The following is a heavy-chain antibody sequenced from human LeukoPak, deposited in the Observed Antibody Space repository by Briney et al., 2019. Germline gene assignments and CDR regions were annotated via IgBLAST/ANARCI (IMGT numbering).Heavy chain of an antibody. V-gene: IGHV1-3*01. D-gene: IGHD3-3*01. CDR3: AREALDFWSGYHDY. J-gene: IGHJ4*02. CDR1: EYTFTSYA. CDR2: INAGNGNT. Sequence: ASVKVSCKASEYTFTSYAMHWVRQAPGQRLEWMGWINAGNGNTKYSQKFQGRVTITRDTSASTAYMELSSLRSEDTAVYYCAREALDFWSGYHDYWGQGTLVTVSS.